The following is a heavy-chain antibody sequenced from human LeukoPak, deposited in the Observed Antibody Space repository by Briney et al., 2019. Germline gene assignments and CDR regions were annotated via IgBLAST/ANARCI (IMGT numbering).Heavy chain of an antibody. Sequence: ETSETLSLTCAVYGGSFSGYYWSWIRQPPGKGLEWIGEISHSGSTNYNPSLKSRVTISVDTSKNQFSLKLSSVTAADTAAYYCASSSRGAFDIWGQGTMVTVSS. CDR2: ISHSGST. V-gene: IGHV4-34*01. J-gene: IGHJ3*02. CDR1: GGSFSGYY. CDR3: ASSSRGAFDI. D-gene: IGHD3-10*01.